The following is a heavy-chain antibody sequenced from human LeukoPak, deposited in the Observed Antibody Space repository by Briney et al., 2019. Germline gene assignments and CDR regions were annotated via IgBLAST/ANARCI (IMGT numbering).Heavy chain of an antibody. CDR1: GGSISSYY. Sequence: PSETLSLTCTVSGGSISSYYWSWIRQPPGKGLEWIGYIYYSGSTNYNPSLKSRVTISVDTSKNQFSLKLSSVTAADTAVYYCARGRVVRGVIPDYWGQGTLVTVSS. CDR2: IYYSGST. J-gene: IGHJ4*02. D-gene: IGHD3-10*01. CDR3: ARGRVVRGVIPDY. V-gene: IGHV4-59*01.